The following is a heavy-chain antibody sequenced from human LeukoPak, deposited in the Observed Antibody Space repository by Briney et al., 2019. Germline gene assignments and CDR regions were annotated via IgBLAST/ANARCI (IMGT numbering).Heavy chain of an antibody. CDR3: AREVYSSSSRYGMDV. J-gene: IGHJ6*02. CDR2: IIPIFGIA. D-gene: IGHD6-6*01. V-gene: IGHV1-69*04. Sequence: GSSVKVSCKAPGGTFSSYAISWVRQAPGQGLEWMGRIIPIFGIANYAQKFQGRVTITADKSTSTAYMELSSLRSEDTAVYYCAREVYSSSSRYGMDVWGQGTTVTVSS. CDR1: GGTFSSYA.